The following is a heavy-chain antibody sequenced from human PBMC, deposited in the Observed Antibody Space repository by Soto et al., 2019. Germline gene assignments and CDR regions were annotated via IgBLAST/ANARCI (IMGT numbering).Heavy chain of an antibody. D-gene: IGHD6-6*01. CDR2: ISAHNGNT. CDR1: GYTFTSYG. J-gene: IGHJ4*02. CDR3: AGGRDGDY. V-gene: IGHV1-18*01. Sequence: QVHLVQSGAEVKKPGASVKVSCKGSGYTFTSYGITWVRQAPGQGLEWMGWISAHNGNTDYAQKLQGRVTVTRDTSTSTRSMDLRRVGSEDTAVYYCAGGRDGDYWGQGALVTVSS.